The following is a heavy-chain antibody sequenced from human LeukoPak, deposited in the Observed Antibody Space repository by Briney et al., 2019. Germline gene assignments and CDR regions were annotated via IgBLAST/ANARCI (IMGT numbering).Heavy chain of an antibody. V-gene: IGHV4-30-2*01. Sequence: SHTLSLTCTVSGGSISSGGYYWSWIRQPPGKGLEWIGYIYHSGSTYYNPSLKSRVTISVDTSKNQFSLKLSSVTAADTAVYYCARDRPGGSSLDYWGQGTLVTVSS. J-gene: IGHJ4*02. CDR2: IYHSGST. D-gene: IGHD6-13*01. CDR3: ARDRPGGSSLDY. CDR1: GGSISSGGYY.